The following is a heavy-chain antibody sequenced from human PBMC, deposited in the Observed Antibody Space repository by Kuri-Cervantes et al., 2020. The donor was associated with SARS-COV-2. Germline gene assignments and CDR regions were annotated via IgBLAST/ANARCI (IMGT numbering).Heavy chain of an antibody. V-gene: IGHV3-30*02. CDR3: AKMWGSGAIAAAGYDY. CDR2: IWYDGSNK. Sequence: GGSLRLSCAASGFTFSSYGMHWVRQAPGKGLEWVAVIWYDGSNKYHADSVKGRFTISRDSSKSTLYLQMNSLRTDDTAVYYCAKMWGSGAIAAAGYDYWGQGTLVTVSS. D-gene: IGHD6-13*01. J-gene: IGHJ4*02. CDR1: GFTFSSYG.